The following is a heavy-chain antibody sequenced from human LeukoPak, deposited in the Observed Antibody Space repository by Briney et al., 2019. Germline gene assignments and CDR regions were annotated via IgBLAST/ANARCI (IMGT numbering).Heavy chain of an antibody. Sequence: GGSLRLSCAASGFTFSSYAMSWVRQAPGKGLEWVSAISGCGGSTYYADPVKGRFTISRDNSENTLYLQMNSLRAEDTAVYYCAKVFDYDYVWGSYRYGPFDYWGQGTLVTVSS. CDR2: ISGCGGST. D-gene: IGHD3-16*02. J-gene: IGHJ4*02. V-gene: IGHV3-23*01. CDR1: GFTFSSYA. CDR3: AKVFDYDYVWGSYRYGPFDY.